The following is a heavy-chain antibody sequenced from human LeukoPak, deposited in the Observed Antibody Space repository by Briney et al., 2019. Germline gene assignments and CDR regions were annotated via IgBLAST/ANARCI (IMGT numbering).Heavy chain of an antibody. J-gene: IGHJ4*02. CDR3: ARDLSRFRNCGGDCYIDY. V-gene: IGHV3-7*01. CDR1: GFTFSSYW. CDR2: VTQDGSEK. Sequence: GGSLRLSCAASGFTFSSYWMSWVRQAPGKGLEWVANVTQDGSEKYYVDSVKGRFTISRDNAKNSLYLQMNSPRAEDTAVYYCARDLSRFRNCGGDCYIDYWGQGTLATVSS. D-gene: IGHD2-21*02.